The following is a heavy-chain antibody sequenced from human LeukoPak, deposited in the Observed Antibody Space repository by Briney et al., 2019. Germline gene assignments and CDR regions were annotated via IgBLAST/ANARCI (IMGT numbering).Heavy chain of an antibody. Sequence: GESLQISSKGSGHSFTNYWIGWVRQMPGKGGEWMGIIFPGDSDTRYSPSFQGQVTISADKSISTAYLQWSSLKASDTAMYYCARHGGLLEAAGYWGQGTLVTVSS. D-gene: IGHD6-13*01. CDR3: ARHGGLLEAAGY. J-gene: IGHJ4*02. CDR2: IFPGDSDT. V-gene: IGHV5-51*01. CDR1: GHSFTNYW.